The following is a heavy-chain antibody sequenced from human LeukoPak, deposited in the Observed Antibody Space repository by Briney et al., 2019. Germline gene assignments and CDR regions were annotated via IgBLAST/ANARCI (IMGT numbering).Heavy chain of an antibody. CDR2: IYYSGST. V-gene: IGHV4-30-4*07. Sequence: SETLSLTCAVSGGSISSGGYSWSWIRQPPGKGLEWIGYIYYSGSTYYNPSLKSRVTISVDTSKNQFSLKLSSVTAADTAVYYCARAGPRDYGDYIEGDAFDIWGQGTMVTVSS. D-gene: IGHD4-17*01. CDR1: GGSISSGGYS. J-gene: IGHJ3*02. CDR3: ARAGPRDYGDYIEGDAFDI.